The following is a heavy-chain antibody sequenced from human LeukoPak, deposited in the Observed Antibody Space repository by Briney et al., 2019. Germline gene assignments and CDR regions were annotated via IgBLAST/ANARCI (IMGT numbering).Heavy chain of an antibody. J-gene: IGHJ4*02. CDR1: GGSISSSSYY. CDR3: ARQGYYYDSSGYA. CDR2: IYYSGST. V-gene: IGHV4-39*01. D-gene: IGHD3-22*01. Sequence: SETLSLTCTVSGGSISSSSYYWGWIRQPPGKGLEWIGSIYYSGSTYYNPSLKSRVTISVDTSKNQSSLKLSSVTAADTAVYYCARQGYYYDSSGYAWGQGTLVTVSS.